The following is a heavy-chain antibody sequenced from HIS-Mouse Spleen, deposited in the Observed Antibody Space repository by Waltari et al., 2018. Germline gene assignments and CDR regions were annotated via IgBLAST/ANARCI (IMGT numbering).Heavy chain of an antibody. D-gene: IGHD6-13*01. J-gene: IGHJ2*01. Sequence: QLQLQESGPGLVKPSETLSLTCTVSGGSISSSSYYWGWIRQPPGRGLEWIGSIYYSGSNDSNPSLKGRVTISVDTATNQFSLKLSSVTAADTAVYYCAREIPYSSSWYDWYFDLWGRGTLVTVSS. CDR2: IYYSGSN. V-gene: IGHV4-39*07. CDR3: AREIPYSSSWYDWYFDL. CDR1: GGSISSSSYY.